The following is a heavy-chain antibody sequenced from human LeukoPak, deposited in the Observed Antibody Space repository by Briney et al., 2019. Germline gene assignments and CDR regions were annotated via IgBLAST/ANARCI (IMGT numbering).Heavy chain of an antibody. D-gene: IGHD3-16*01. CDR2: ISGSGGST. V-gene: IGHV3-23*01. Sequence: TGGSLRLSCAASGFTFSSYGMSWVRQAPGKGLEWVSAISGSGGSTYYADSVKGRFTISRDNSKNTLYLQMNSLRAEDTAVYYCAKEQDDYSSIMITFGGVPPWLANDYWGQGTLVSVSS. J-gene: IGHJ4*02. CDR3: AKEQDDYSSIMITFGGVPPWLANDY. CDR1: GFTFSSYG.